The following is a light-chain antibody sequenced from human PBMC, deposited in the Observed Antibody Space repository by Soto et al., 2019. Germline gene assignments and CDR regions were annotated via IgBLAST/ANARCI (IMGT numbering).Light chain of an antibody. CDR3: MENLVVWT. Sequence: DNVKTQSPPSLPATPGEPASISCRSSRSLLHSNGFNYLYWYLQKPGHSPQLLINLVSHRASGVTDRFSCSGSGTDFTLKISRVEAEDGGIYYCMENLVVWTFGQGTKVEFK. J-gene: IGKJ1*01. CDR1: RSLLHSNGFNY. CDR2: LVS. V-gene: IGKV2-28*01.